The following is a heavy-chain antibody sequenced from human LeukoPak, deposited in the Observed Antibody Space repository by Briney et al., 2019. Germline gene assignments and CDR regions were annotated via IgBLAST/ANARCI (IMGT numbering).Heavy chain of an antibody. D-gene: IGHD6-19*01. J-gene: IGHJ3*02. CDR2: INPSGGST. Sequence: ASVKVSCKASGGTFSSYAISWVRQAPGQGLEWMGIINPSGGSTSYAQKFQGRVTMTRDTSTSTVYMELSSLRSEDTAVYYCAGGIAVAGQAQDAFDIWGQGTMVTVSS. CDR3: AGGIAVAGQAQDAFDI. V-gene: IGHV1-46*01. CDR1: GGTFSSYA.